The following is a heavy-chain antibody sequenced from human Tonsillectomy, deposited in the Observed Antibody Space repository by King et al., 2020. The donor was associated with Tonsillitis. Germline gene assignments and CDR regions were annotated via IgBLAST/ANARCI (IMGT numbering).Heavy chain of an antibody. CDR1: EFTFSNYV. CDR3: ASRDFYHASASYYYYYFDY. J-gene: IGHJ4*02. D-gene: IGHD3-22*01. Sequence: VQLVESGGDLVQVGGSLRLSCAASEFTFSNYVMSWVRQAPGKGLEWVSAVSGSGGTTYYADSVKGRFTISRDNSKNTLYLQMNSLRAEDTAVYYCASRDFYHASASYYYYYFDYWGQGTLVTVSS. CDR2: VSGSGGTT. V-gene: IGHV3-23*04.